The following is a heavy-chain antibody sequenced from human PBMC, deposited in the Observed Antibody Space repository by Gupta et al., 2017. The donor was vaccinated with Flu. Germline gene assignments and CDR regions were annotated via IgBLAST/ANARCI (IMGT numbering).Heavy chain of an antibody. CDR3: EGRRKDLNWCDP. CDR1: GGPISNSDFY. CDR2: IHHSGST. V-gene: IGHV4-39*01. J-gene: IGHJ5*02. D-gene: IGHD3-3*01. Sequence: LQLQESVPGLVKPSEILFLTCTVSGGPISNSDFYWGWIRQPPGKGLECIGGIHHSGSTYYTPSLKSRVTISIDTPRYQFSLKLTSVTAADTAVYYCEGRRKDLNWCDPWGQGTLVTVSA.